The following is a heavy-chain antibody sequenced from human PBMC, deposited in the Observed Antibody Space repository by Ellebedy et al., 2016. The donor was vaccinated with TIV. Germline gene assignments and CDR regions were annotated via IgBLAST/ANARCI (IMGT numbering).Heavy chain of an antibody. CDR1: PYTFASNF. CDR3: ASEGYCSGATCSGGFDM. D-gene: IGHD2-2*01. CDR2: INTGGGGT. Sequence: ASVKVSCXASPYTFASNFMHWVRQAPGQGLEWMGVINTGGGGTNYAQEFQGRVTVARDTPTSTVYMELSSLRSEDTAIYFCASEGYCSGATCSGGFDMWGQGTMVAVSS. J-gene: IGHJ3*02. V-gene: IGHV1-46*01.